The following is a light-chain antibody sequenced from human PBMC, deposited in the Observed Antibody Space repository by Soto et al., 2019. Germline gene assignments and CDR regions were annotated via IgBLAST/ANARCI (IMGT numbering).Light chain of an antibody. CDR2: DVT. Sequence: QTVVTQEPSLTVSPGGTVTLTCGSSTGTVTSGHFPYWFQQKPGQAPRALIYDVTKKHSWTPARFSGSLLGDKAALTLSGVQPEDEAEYYCLLTYSDAVVFGGGTTVTVL. CDR3: LLTYSDAVV. J-gene: IGLJ2*01. CDR1: TGTVTSGHF. V-gene: IGLV7-46*01.